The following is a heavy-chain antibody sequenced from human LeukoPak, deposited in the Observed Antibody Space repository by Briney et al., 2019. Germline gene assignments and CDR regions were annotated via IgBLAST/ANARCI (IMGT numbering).Heavy chain of an antibody. D-gene: IGHD1-26*01. Sequence: SETLSLTFTVSGGSISSYYWSWIRQPAGKGLEWIGRIYTSGSTNYNPSLKSRVTMSVDTSKNQFSLKLSSVAAADTAVYYCARGGIVGATTAFDYWGQGTLVTVSS. J-gene: IGHJ4*02. CDR1: GGSISSYY. V-gene: IGHV4-4*07. CDR2: IYTSGST. CDR3: ARGGIVGATTAFDY.